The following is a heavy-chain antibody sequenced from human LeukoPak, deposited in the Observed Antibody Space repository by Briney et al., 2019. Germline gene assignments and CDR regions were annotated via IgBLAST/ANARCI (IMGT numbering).Heavy chain of an antibody. CDR2: IYYSGST. J-gene: IGHJ4*02. D-gene: IGHD2-8*01. CDR1: GGSISSYY. Sequence: SETLSLTCTVSGGSISSYYWSWIRQPPGKGLEWIGYIYYSGSTNYNPSLKSRVTISVDTSKNQFSLKLSSVTAAGTAVYYCAREQRSTKTPPISVAATFDYWGQGTLVTVSS. V-gene: IGHV4-59*12. CDR3: AREQRSTKTPPISVAATFDY.